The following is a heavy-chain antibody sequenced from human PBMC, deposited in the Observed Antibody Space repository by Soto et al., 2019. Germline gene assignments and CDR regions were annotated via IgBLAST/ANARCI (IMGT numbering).Heavy chain of an antibody. Sequence: GGSLRLSCAASGFTFSSYSMNWVRQAPGKGLEWVSSISSSSSYIYYADSVKGRFTISRDNAKNSLYLQMNSLRAEDTAVYYCARDGIAAPPGYYYMDVWGKGTTVTVSS. V-gene: IGHV3-21*01. CDR3: ARDGIAAPPGYYYMDV. D-gene: IGHD6-6*01. CDR1: GFTFSSYS. J-gene: IGHJ6*03. CDR2: ISSSSSYI.